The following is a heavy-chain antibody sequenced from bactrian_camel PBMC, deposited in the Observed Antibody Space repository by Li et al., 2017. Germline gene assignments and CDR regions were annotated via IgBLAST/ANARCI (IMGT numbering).Heavy chain of an antibody. CDR1: GYTDATYI. CDR3: SSAPPGYGNFCAPTWNFPFGS. D-gene: IGHD3*01. J-gene: IGHJ6*01. V-gene: IGHV3S42*01. Sequence: QLVESGGGSAQAGGSLRLSCAASGYTDATYIMGWFRQAPGKAREGVASVYTGIGGKPRYGDSVKGRFTISHGNTETTVLLQMSSLQPEDSAMYYCSSAPPGYGNFCAPTWNFPFGSWGQGTQVTVS. CDR2: VYTGIGGKP.